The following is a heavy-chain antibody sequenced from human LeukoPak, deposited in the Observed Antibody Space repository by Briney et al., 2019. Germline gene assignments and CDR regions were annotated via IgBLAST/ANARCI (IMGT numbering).Heavy chain of an antibody. D-gene: IGHD1-26*01. CDR1: GFTFSSYW. V-gene: IGHV3-21*01. J-gene: IGHJ6*03. Sequence: GGSLRLSCAASGFTFSSYWMSWVRQAPGKGLEWISSITTSSSYTFYADSVKGRFTISRDNARNSLYLQMNSLTAEDTAVYYCARDPYSGAYGDTYYYFMDVWGKGTTVTISS. CDR3: ARDPYSGAYGDTYYYFMDV. CDR2: ITTSSSYT.